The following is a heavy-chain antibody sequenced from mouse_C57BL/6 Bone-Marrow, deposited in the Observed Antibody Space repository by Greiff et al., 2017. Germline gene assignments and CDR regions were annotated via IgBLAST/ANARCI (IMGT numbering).Heavy chain of an antibody. D-gene: IGHD1-1*01. V-gene: IGHV5-4*01. CDR1: GFTFSSYA. CDR2: ISDGGSYT. J-gene: IGHJ3*01. Sequence: EVHLVESVGGLVKPGGSLKLSCAASGFTFSSYAMSWVRQTPEKRLEWVATISDGGSYTYYPDNVKGRFTISRDNAKNNLYLQMSHLKSEDTAMYYCADYYGGAYWGQGTLVTVSA. CDR3: ADYYGGAY.